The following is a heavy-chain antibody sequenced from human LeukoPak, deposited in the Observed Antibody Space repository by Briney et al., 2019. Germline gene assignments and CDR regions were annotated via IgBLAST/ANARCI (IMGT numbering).Heavy chain of an antibody. D-gene: IGHD3-10*02. CDR3: AELGITMIGGV. J-gene: IGHJ6*04. CDR1: GFTFSSYE. CDR2: ISSSGSTI. Sequence: PGGSLRLSCAASGFTFSSYEMNWVRQAPGKGREGVSYISSSGSTIYYADSVKGRFTISRDNAKNSLYLQMNSLRAEDTAVYYCAELGITMIGGVWGKGTTVTISS. V-gene: IGHV3-48*03.